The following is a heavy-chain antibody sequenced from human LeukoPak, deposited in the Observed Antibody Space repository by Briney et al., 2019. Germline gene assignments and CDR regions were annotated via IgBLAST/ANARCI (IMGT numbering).Heavy chain of an antibody. CDR1: GFTVSSNY. Sequence: GGSLRLSCAASGFTVSSNYMSWVRQAPGKGLEWVSVIYSGGSTYYADSVKGRFTISRHNSKNTLYLQMNSLRAEDTAVYYCARDKRIAAAGTYYYYGMDAWGQGTTVTVSS. J-gene: IGHJ6*02. V-gene: IGHV3-53*04. CDR2: IYSGGST. CDR3: ARDKRIAAAGTYYYYGMDA. D-gene: IGHD6-13*01.